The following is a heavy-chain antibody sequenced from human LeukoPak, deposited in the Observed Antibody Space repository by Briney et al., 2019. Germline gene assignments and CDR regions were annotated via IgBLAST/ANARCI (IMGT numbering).Heavy chain of an antibody. J-gene: IGHJ5*02. CDR3: ARAALIAAAGRSWFDP. D-gene: IGHD6-13*01. Sequence: SETLSLTCAVYGGSFSGYYWSWIRQPPGKGLEWIWEINHSGSTNYNPSLKSRVTISVDTSKNQFSLKLSSVTAADTAVFYCARAALIAAAGRSWFDPWGQGTLVTVSS. V-gene: IGHV4-34*01. CDR2: INHSGST. CDR1: GGSFSGYY.